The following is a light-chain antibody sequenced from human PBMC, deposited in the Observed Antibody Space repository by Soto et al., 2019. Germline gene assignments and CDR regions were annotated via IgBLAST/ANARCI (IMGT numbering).Light chain of an antibody. CDR1: SSDFADYKS. Sequence: QSVLTQPPSASGSPGQSVTISCTGASSDFADYKSVSWYQQHPGKAPKLVIYEDNKRPSGVPDRFSGSKSGNTASLTVSRLQAEDEADYYCSSYGGSNNLKVFGAGTKVTVL. V-gene: IGLV2-8*01. CDR2: EDN. J-gene: IGLJ1*01. CDR3: SSYGGSNNLKV.